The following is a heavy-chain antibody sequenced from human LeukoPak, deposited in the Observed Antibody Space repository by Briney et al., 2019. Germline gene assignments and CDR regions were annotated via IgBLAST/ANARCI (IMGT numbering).Heavy chain of an antibody. CDR2: INHSGST. CDR1: GGSFSGYY. J-gene: IGHJ3*02. CDR3: ARERTPDAFDI. V-gene: IGHV4-34*01. Sequence: PSETLSLTCAVYGGSFSGYYWSRIRQPPGKGLEWIGEINHSGSTNYNPSLKSRVTISVDTSKNQFSLKLSSVTAADTAVYYCARERTPDAFDIWGQGTMVTVSS.